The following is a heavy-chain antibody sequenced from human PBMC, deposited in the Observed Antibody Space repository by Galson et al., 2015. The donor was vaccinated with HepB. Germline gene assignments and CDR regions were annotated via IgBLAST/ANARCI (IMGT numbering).Heavy chain of an antibody. CDR2: ISYDGSNK. CDR1: GFTFSSYA. V-gene: IGHV3-30-3*01. Sequence: SLRLSCAASGFTFSSYAMHWVRQAPGKGLEWVAVISYDGSNKYYADSVKGRFTISRDNSKNTLYLQMNSLRAEDTAVYYCARDAYERSSGDFDYWGQGTLVTVSS. D-gene: IGHD1-1*01. J-gene: IGHJ4*02. CDR3: ARDAYERSSGDFDY.